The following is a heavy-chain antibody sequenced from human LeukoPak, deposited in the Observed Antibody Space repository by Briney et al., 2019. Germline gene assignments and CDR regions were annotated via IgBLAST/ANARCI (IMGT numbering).Heavy chain of an antibody. Sequence: ASVKVSCKASGYTFIGYYIYWMRQAPGQGLEWMGWINPNSGGTNYAQKFQGRVTMTRDTSISTAYMELSRLRSDDTAVYYCARDLTGDGFDPWGQGTLVTVSS. J-gene: IGHJ5*02. D-gene: IGHD3-16*01. CDR3: ARDLTGDGFDP. V-gene: IGHV1-2*02. CDR1: GYTFIGYY. CDR2: INPNSGGT.